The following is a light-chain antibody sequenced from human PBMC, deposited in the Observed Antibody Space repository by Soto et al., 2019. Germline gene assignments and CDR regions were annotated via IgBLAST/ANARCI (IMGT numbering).Light chain of an antibody. CDR2: WAS. CDR1: QSVLYSSNNKNY. Sequence: DIVMTQSPDSLAVSLRERATIKCKSSQSVLYSSNNKNYLAWYQQKPGQPPKLLIYWASTRESGVPDRFSGSGSGTDFTLTISSLQAEDVAVYYCQQYYSTPTFGQGTKVEIK. CDR3: QQYYSTPT. J-gene: IGKJ1*01. V-gene: IGKV4-1*01.